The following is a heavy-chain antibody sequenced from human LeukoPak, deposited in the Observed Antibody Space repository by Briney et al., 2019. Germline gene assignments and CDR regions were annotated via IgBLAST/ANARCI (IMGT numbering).Heavy chain of an antibody. CDR1: GFTFSSYA. CDR2: ISYDGRNK. V-gene: IGHV3-30*04. Sequence: GGSLRLSCAASGFTFSSYAMHWVRQAPGKGLEWVAVISYDGRNKYYADSVKGRFTISRDNSKNTLYLQMNSLRAEDTAVYYCAKTSSTVTTDWFDPWGQGTLFTVSS. J-gene: IGHJ5*02. D-gene: IGHD4-17*01. CDR3: AKTSSTVTTDWFDP.